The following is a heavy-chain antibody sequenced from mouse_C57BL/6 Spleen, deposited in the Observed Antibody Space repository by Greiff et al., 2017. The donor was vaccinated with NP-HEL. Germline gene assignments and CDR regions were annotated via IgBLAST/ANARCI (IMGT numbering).Heavy chain of an antibody. V-gene: IGHV14-3*01. CDR2: IDPANGNT. J-gene: IGHJ4*01. D-gene: IGHD1-3*01. CDR3: ARSGKGNYYAMDY. Sequence: VQLKESVAELVRPGASVKLSCTASGFNIKNTYMHWVKQRPEQGLEWIGRIDPANGNTKYVPKFQGKATITADTSSNTAYLQLSSLTSEDTAIYYCARSGKGNYYAMDYWGQGTSVTVSS. CDR1: GFNIKNTY.